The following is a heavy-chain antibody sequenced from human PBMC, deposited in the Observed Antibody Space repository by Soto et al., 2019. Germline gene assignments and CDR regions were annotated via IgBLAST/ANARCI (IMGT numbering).Heavy chain of an antibody. J-gene: IGHJ6*02. CDR2: IIPIFGTA. V-gene: IGHV1-69*13. CDR3: ARTIVVVPAAMINYYYYGMDV. D-gene: IGHD2-2*01. Sequence: ASVKVSCKASGGTFSSYAISWVRQAPGQGLEWMGGIIPIFGTANYAQKFQGRVTITADESTSTAYMELSSLRSEDTAVYYCARTIVVVPAAMINYYYYGMDVWGQGTTVTVSS. CDR1: GGTFSSYA.